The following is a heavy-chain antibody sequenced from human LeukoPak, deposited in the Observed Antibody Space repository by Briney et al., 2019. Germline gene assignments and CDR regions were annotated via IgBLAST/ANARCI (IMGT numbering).Heavy chain of an antibody. V-gene: IGHV1-18*01. CDR3: ASIIAEHGF. J-gene: IGHJ4*02. CDR1: GGTFSSYD. CDR2: ISAYNGNT. D-gene: IGHD6-13*01. Sequence: GASVKVSCKASGGTFSSYDINWVRQAPGQGLEWMGWISAYNGNTNYAQKLQGRVTMTTDTSTSTAYMELRSLRSDDTAVYYCASIIAEHGFWGQGTLITVSS.